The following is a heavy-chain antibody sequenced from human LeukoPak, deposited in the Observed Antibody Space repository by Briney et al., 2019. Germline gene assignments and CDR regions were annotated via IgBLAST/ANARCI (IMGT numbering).Heavy chain of an antibody. V-gene: IGHV4-59*01. J-gene: IGHJ3*02. Sequence: PSETLSLTCTVSGGSISSYYWSWIRQPPGKGLEWIGYIYYSGSTNYNPSLKSRVTISVDTSKNQFSLKLSSVTAADTAVYYCARVRVGAFDIWGQGTMVTVSS. CDR2: IYYSGST. CDR3: ARVRVGAFDI. CDR1: GGSISSYY. D-gene: IGHD1-26*01.